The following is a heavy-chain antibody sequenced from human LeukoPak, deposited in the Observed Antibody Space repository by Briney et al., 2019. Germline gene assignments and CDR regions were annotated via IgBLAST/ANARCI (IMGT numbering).Heavy chain of an antibody. J-gene: IGHJ4*01. CDR2: ISGSGGST. CDR1: GFTVSSNY. Sequence: GGSLRLSCAASGFTVSSNYMSWVRQAPGKGLEWVSAISGSGGSTYYADSVKGRFTISRDNSKNTLYLQMNSLRAEDTAVYYCAEMVRGVTPYFDYWGQGTLVTVSS. D-gene: IGHD3-10*01. V-gene: IGHV3-23*01. CDR3: AEMVRGVTPYFDY.